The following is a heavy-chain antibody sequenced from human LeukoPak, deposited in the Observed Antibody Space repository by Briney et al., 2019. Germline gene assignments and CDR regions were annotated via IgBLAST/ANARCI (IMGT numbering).Heavy chain of an antibody. Sequence: PGGSLRLSCAASGFTFSSYAMSWVRQAPGKGLEWVSAISGSGGSTYYADSVKGGCTISRDNSKNTLYLQINSLRAGDTAVYYCAKDTPESFGELLDAFDIWGQGTMVTVSS. V-gene: IGHV3-23*01. CDR2: ISGSGGST. D-gene: IGHD3-10*01. J-gene: IGHJ3*02. CDR1: GFTFSSYA. CDR3: AKDTPESFGELLDAFDI.